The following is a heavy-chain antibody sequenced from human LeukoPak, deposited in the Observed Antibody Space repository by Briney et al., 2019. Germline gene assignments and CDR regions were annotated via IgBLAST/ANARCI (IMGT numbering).Heavy chain of an antibody. V-gene: IGHV3-33*01. CDR3: ARDAAATSARPGHFDY. D-gene: IGHD6-6*01. Sequence: GRSLRLSCAASGFSFGGFGMHWVRQAPGKGLEWVSLIWYDGSQNYYADSVKGRFTISRDNSKNTLYLQMDSLRTDDTAVYYCARDAAATSARPGHFDYRGQGTLVTVAS. J-gene: IGHJ4*02. CDR2: IWYDGSQN. CDR1: GFSFGGFG.